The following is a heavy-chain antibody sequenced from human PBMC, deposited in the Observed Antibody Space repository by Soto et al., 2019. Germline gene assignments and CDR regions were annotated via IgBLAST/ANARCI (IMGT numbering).Heavy chain of an antibody. J-gene: IGHJ6*02. Sequence: PLETLSLTCSVSGGSVSSSTAFWGWVRQPPGKGLEWIVSLYYGGTTYYNPSLKSRVTISVDPSKNQFSLRLTSVTAADTGVYYCARPPDISRGYQGLDVWGQGTTVTVSS. D-gene: IGHD5-12*01. CDR3: ARPPDISRGYQGLDV. CDR2: LYYGGTT. V-gene: IGHV4-39*01. CDR1: GGSVSSSTAF.